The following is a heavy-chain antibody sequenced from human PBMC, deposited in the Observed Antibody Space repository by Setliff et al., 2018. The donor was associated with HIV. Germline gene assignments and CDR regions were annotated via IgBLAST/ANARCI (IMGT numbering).Heavy chain of an antibody. V-gene: IGHV4-61*02. CDR3: ASTRIPIWFFHY. D-gene: IGHD3-9*01. CDR2: IYTSGST. Sequence: SETLSLTCTVSGYPISSGSYYWSRIRQPAGKGLEWIGRIYTSGSTDYNPSLKNRVTISVDTSKNQFSLKVNSVTAADTAVYYCASTRIPIWFFHYWAQGTLVTVSS. J-gene: IGHJ4*02. CDR1: GYPISSGSYY.